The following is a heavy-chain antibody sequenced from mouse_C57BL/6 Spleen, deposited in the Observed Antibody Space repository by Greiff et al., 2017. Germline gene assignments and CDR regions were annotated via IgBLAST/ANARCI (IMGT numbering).Heavy chain of an antibody. CDR1: GFSLTSYG. CDR2: IWSDGST. Sequence: QVQLKQSGPGLVAPSQSLSITCTVSGFSLTSYGVHWVRQPPGTGLEWLVVIWSDGSTTYNSALKSRLSISKDNSKSQVFLKMNSLQTDDTAMYDCARDTADYYAMDYWGQGTSVTVSS. J-gene: IGHJ4*01. CDR3: ARDTADYYAMDY. V-gene: IGHV2-6*03.